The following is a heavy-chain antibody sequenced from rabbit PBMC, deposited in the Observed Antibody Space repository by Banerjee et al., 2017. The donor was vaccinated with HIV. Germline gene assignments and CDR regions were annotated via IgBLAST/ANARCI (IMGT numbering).Heavy chain of an antibody. D-gene: IGHD2-1*01. V-gene: IGHV1S7*01. J-gene: IGHJ4*01. CDR3: ARGSATMTLVITGYYLNL. CDR1: GFTLSTYW. Sequence: QLVQSGGGLVQPGGSLTLSCKASGFTLSTYWMSWVRQAPGKGLEWIGDIDPVFGTSNYASWVNGRFTISSHNAQNTLYLQLSSLTAADTATYFCARGSATMTLVITGYYLNLWSPGTLVTVS. CDR2: IDPVFGTS.